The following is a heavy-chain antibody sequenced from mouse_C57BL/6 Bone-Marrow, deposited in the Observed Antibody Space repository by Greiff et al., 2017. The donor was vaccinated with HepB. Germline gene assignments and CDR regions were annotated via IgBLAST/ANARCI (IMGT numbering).Heavy chain of an antibody. Sequence: QVQLQQPGAELVKPGASVKLSCKASGYTFTSYWMHWVKQRPGQGLEWIGMIHPNSGSTNYNEKLKSKATLTVDKSSSTAYMQLSSLTSEDSAVYYCASYDGYSWFAYWGQGTLVTVSA. D-gene: IGHD2-3*01. CDR2: IHPNSGST. CDR3: ASYDGYSWFAY. CDR1: GYTFTSYW. J-gene: IGHJ3*01. V-gene: IGHV1-64*01.